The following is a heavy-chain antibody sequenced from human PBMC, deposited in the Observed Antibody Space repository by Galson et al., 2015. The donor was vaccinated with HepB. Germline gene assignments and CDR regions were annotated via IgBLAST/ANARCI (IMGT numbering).Heavy chain of an antibody. J-gene: IGHJ2*01. CDR3: ARHPYTSGWLYWYSDR. Sequence: TLSLTCTVSGGSISSSSYYWGWIRQSPGKGLEWIGSIFYSGNTHYNPSLKSRVTISVDTSKNQFSLKLSSVAAADTAVYYCARHPYTSGWLYWYSDRWGRGTLVTVS. D-gene: IGHD6-19*01. V-gene: IGHV4-39*01. CDR1: GGSISSSSYY. CDR2: IFYSGNT.